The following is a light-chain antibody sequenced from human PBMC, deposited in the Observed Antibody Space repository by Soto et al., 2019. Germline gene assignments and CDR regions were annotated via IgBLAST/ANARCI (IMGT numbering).Light chain of an antibody. CDR2: GAS. CDR3: QQYGSSGT. J-gene: IGKJ1*01. Sequence: IFLTQSPGNMSLSPGERATLSCRASQSVSNNYLAWYQQKPGQAPRLLIYGASNRATGIPDRFSGSGSGTDFTLTISRLEPEDFAVYYCQQYGSSGTFGQGTKVDIK. CDR1: QSVSNNY. V-gene: IGKV3-20*01.